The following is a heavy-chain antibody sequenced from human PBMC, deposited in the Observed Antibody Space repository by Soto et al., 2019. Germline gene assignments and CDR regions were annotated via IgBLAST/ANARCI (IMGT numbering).Heavy chain of an antibody. CDR2: IIPILGTI. V-gene: IGHV1-69*08. D-gene: IGHD5-12*01. CDR3: ARGAYDPPDYYGYMDV. J-gene: IGHJ6*03. CDR1: GGTFSNFI. Sequence: QVQLVQSGAEVKKPGSSVRVSCKASGGTFSNFILTWVRQAPGQGLEWMGRIIPILGTITYAQKFQGRVTITANKSSSTAYMELGSLRSEDTAVYYCARGAYDPPDYYGYMDVWGKGTTVTVSS.